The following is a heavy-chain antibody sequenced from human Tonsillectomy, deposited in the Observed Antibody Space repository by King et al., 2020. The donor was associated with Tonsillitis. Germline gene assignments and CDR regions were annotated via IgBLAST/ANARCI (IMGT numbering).Heavy chain of an antibody. V-gene: IGHV5-10-1*03. Sequence: QLVQSGAEVKKPGQSLRISCRGSGYSFTTYWIIWVRQLPGKGLEWIGHIDPSDSYTNYSPTFQGHVTISADKSINTAYLQWSTLKASDNAMYLCARCNRFGNNLLDYWGLGTLVTVSS. J-gene: IGHJ4*01. CDR1: GYSFTTYW. CDR2: IDPSDSYT. D-gene: IGHD1/OR15-1a*01. CDR3: ARCNRFGNNLLDY.